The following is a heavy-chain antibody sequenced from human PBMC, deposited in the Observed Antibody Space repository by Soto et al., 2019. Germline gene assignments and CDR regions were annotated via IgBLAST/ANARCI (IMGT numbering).Heavy chain of an antibody. V-gene: IGHV3-74*03. CDR3: AREGRLNYGMDV. CDR1: GFTFSKNW. J-gene: IGHJ6*02. CDR2: VNVDGSHT. Sequence: QLVESGGGQGQPGGSLRLSCVASGFTFSKNWMHWVRHVPGKGFEGVGNVNVDGSHTEYADAVKGRFAISRDNAKNTVYLQMDRLRAEDSRTYYGAREGRLNYGMDVWGPGTTVTVSS.